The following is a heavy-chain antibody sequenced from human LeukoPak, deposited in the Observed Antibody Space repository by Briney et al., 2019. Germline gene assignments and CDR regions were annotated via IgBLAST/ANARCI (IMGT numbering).Heavy chain of an antibody. V-gene: IGHV1-18*01. CDR2: ISAYNGNT. D-gene: IGHD2-2*01. J-gene: IGHJ6*03. CDR1: GYTFTSYG. Sequence: ASVKVSCKASGYTFTSYGISWVRQAPGQGLEWMGWISAYNGNTNYAQKLQGRVTMTTDTSTSTAYMEPSSLRSEDTAVYYCARDLSPAASRFYYYYYYMDVWGKGTTVTVSS. CDR3: ARDLSPAASRFYYYYYYMDV.